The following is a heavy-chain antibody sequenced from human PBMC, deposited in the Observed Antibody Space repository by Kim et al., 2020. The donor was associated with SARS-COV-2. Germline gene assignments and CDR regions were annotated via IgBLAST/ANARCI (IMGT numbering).Heavy chain of an antibody. CDR1: GYTFTSYG. CDR2: IGAYNGNT. V-gene: IGHV1-18*01. CDR3: ARAVGSGSMIVVVLGAFDI. J-gene: IGHJ3*02. D-gene: IGHD3-22*01. Sequence: ASVKVSCKASGYTFTSYGISWVRQAPGQGLEWMGWIGAYNGNTNYAQKLQGRVTMTTDTSTSTAYMELRSLRSDDTAVYYCARAVGSGSMIVVVLGAFDIWGQGTMVTVSS.